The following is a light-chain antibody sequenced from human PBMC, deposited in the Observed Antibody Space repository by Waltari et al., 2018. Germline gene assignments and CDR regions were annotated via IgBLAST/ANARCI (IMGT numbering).Light chain of an antibody. Sequence: QPALTQPAAVSGSPGQSVTISCTGASSDIGRYDLVSWYQQHPGNAPKRVISDVTKRPSGFADRFAGSKAGDAAALTISALQFEDEADYYCCSYAGNYIWVFGGGTRLTVL. V-gene: IGLV2-23*02. CDR2: DVT. CDR3: CSYAGNYIWV. CDR1: SSDIGRYDL. J-gene: IGLJ3*02.